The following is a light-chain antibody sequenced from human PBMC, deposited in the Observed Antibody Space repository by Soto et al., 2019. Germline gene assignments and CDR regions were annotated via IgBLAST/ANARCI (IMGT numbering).Light chain of an antibody. V-gene: IGKV2D-29*02. CDR2: EVY. CDR1: QSLLHITGETF. Sequence: DVVMTQTPLSLSVAPGQPASISCKSSQSLLHITGETFLFWYLQKPGQSPQLLIYEVYTRVSGVPASFSGSGSGTDFTLEISRVDTDDVGIYYCMKSTQLPPTFGQGPRLGIE. J-gene: IGKJ5*01. CDR3: MKSTQLPPT.